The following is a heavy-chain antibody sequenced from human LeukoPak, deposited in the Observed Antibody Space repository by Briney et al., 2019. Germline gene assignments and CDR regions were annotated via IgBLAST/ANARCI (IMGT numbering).Heavy chain of an antibody. D-gene: IGHD4-17*01. CDR1: GYTFTSYG. J-gene: IGHJ5*02. V-gene: IGHV1-18*01. CDR3: ARDPSTVTTLYNWFDP. Sequence: GASVKVSCKASGYTFTSYGISWVRQAPGQGLEWMGWISAYNGNTNYAQKLQGRVTMTTDTSTSTAYMELRSLRSDDTAVYYCARDPSTVTTLYNWFDPWGQGTLVTVSS. CDR2: ISAYNGNT.